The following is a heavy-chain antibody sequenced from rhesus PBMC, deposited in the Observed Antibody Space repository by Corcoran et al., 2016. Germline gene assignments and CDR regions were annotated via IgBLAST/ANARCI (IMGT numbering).Heavy chain of an antibody. D-gene: IGHD4-23*01. CDR3: AKKDSIYRNRFDV. Sequence: EVQLVQSGAAVHRPGASLRISCKTSGHSFTSSWLRLVRGFTGKGLEGMVSIYPGESDTSYNPSFQGHVTISADKSISTTYLQGSSLKASDTATYYCAKKDSIYRNRFDVWGPGVLVTVSS. CDR2: IYPGESDT. CDR1: GHSFTSSW. V-gene: IGHV5S1*01. J-gene: IGHJ5-1*01.